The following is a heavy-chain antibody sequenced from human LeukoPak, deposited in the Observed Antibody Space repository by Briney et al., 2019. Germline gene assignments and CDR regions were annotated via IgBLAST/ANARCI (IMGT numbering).Heavy chain of an antibody. CDR3: AREFDIGSGWPNDAFDI. CDR1: GGSISSSSYY. J-gene: IGHJ3*02. Sequence: ESSETLSLTCTVSGGSISSSSYYWGWIRQPPGKGLEWIGSIYYSGSTYYNPSLKSRVTMSVDTSKNQFSLKLSSVTAADTAVYYCAREFDIGSGWPNDAFDIWGQGTMVTVSS. V-gene: IGHV4-39*07. CDR2: IYYSGST. D-gene: IGHD6-19*01.